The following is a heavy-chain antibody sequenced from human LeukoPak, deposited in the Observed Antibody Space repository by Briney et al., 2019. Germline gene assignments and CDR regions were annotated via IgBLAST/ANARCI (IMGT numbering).Heavy chain of an antibody. CDR3: AKRGVVIRVILVGFHKEAYYFDS. J-gene: IGHJ4*02. V-gene: IGHV3-23*01. D-gene: IGHD3-22*01. CDR2: ISGSGGRT. CDR1: GITLSNCG. Sequence: PGGSPRLSCAVSGITLSNCGMSWVRQAPGKGLEWVAGISGSGGRTNYADAVKGRFTISRDNAKNTLFLQMNSLRVEDTAVYFCAKRGVVIRVILVGFHKEAYYFDSWGQGALVTVSS.